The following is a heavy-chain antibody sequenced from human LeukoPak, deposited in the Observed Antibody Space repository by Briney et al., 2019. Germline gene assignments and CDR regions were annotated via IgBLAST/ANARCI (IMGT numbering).Heavy chain of an antibody. V-gene: IGHV4-34*01. CDR1: GGSFSGYY. J-gene: IGHJ4*02. CDR3: ASRYDFWSGYY. D-gene: IGHD3-3*01. CDR2: INHSGST. Sequence: PSETLSLTCAVYGGSFSGYYWSWIRQPPGKGLEWIGEINHSGSTNYNPSLKSRVTISVDTSKNQFSLKLSSVTAADTAVYYCASRYDFWSGYYWGQGTLVTVSS.